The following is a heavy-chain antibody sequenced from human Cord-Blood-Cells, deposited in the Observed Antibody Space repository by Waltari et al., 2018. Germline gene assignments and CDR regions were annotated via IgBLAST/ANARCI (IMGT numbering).Heavy chain of an antibody. Sequence: AEVKKPGSSVKVSCKASGCTFSSYAISWVRQAPGQGLEWMGRIIPILGIANYAQKFQGRVTITADKSTSTAYMELSSLRSEDTAVYYCAREGGMRFLEWLLDAFDIWGQGTMVTVSS. CDR1: GCTFSSYA. D-gene: IGHD3-3*01. CDR2: IIPILGIA. V-gene: IGHV1-69*04. J-gene: IGHJ3*02. CDR3: AREGGMRFLEWLLDAFDI.